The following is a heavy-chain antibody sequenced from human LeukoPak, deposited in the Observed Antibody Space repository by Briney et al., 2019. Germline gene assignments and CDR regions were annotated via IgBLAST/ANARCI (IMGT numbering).Heavy chain of an antibody. CDR2: IYPGDSDT. D-gene: IGHD2-15*01. CDR3: ARGRHCSGSSCQRFDY. CDR1: GYTFTDYW. J-gene: IGHJ4*02. Sequence: GESLKISCKGSGYTFTDYWIGWVRQMPGKGLEWMGMIYPGDSDTRYSPSLQGQVTISADKSVSTAYLQWSSLKASDTAMYYCARGRHCSGSSCQRFDYWGQGTLVTVSS. V-gene: IGHV5-51*01.